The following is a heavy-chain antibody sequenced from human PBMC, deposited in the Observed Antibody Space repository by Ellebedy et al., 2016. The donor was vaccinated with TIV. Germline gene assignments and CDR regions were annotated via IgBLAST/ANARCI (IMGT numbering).Heavy chain of an antibody. V-gene: IGHV3-66*01. J-gene: IGHJ4*02. D-gene: IGHD6-19*01. CDR3: ARGPPYSSGWNVPTPRFDY. CDR2: IYSGGST. CDR1: GFTVRSNY. Sequence: PGGSLRLSCAASGFTVRSNYMNWVRQAPGKGLEWVSVIYSGGSTYYADSVKGRFTISKDNSKNRMYLQMNSLRAEDTAVYYCARGPPYSSGWNVPTPRFDYWGQGTLVTVSS.